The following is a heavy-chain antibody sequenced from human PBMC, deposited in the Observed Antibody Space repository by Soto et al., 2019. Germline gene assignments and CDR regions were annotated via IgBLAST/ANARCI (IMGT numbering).Heavy chain of an antibody. CDR2: ISAYNGDT. V-gene: IGHV1-18*04. D-gene: IGHD3-9*01. CDR3: VLGGLETGYYRDMDY. J-gene: IGHJ4*02. CDR1: GYTFKNYG. Sequence: ASMKVSCKTSGYTFKNYGINWVRQAPGRGLEWVAWISAYNGDTSYAQHFQGRVTVTTETLTNTAYMELRSLRPDDTAVYFCVLGGLETGYYRDMDYWGQGTLVTVSS.